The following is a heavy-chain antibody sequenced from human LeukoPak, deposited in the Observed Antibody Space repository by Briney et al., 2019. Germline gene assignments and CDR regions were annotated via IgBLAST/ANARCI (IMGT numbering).Heavy chain of an antibody. CDR3: ARDVLAAPFDY. V-gene: IGHV3-21*01. CDR1: GFTFSSYG. D-gene: IGHD3-3*02. CDR2: ISSSSSYI. J-gene: IGHJ4*02. Sequence: GGSLTLSWPASGFTFSSYGMNWVGQAQGKGLEGVSSISSSSSYIYYADSVKGRFTISRDNAKNSLYLQMNSLRAEDTAVYYCARDVLAAPFDYWGQGTLVTVSS.